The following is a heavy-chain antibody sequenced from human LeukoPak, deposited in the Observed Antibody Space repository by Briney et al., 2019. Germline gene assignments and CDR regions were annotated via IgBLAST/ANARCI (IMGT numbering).Heavy chain of an antibody. CDR1: GYSISSGYY. V-gene: IGHV4-38-2*02. J-gene: IGHJ6*03. CDR3: ARLAAEYYYYMDV. CDR2: MLYSGST. D-gene: IGHD6-13*01. Sequence: PSETLSLTCTVSGYSISSGYYWGWIRQPPGKGLEWIGSMLYSGSTYYNPTLRSRVTLSVDMANNQFSLKLRSVTAADTSVYYCARLAAEYYYYMDVWGTGTAVTISS.